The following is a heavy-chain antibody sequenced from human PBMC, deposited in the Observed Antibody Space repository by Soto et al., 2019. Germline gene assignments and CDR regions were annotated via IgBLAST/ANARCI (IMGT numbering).Heavy chain of an antibody. CDR2: IYYSGST. CDR3: ARMPYVDTDMGEYYQDGLAV. J-gene: IGHJ6*02. D-gene: IGHD5-18*01. V-gene: IGHV4-39*02. CDR1: GGSISSSSYY. Sequence: SETLSLTCTVSGGSISSSSYYWGWIRQPPGKGLEWIGSIYYSGSTYYNPSLKSRVTISVDTSKNHFSLKLSSVTAEDTAVYYCARMPYVDTDMGEYYQDGLAVRAQGTTVPVSS.